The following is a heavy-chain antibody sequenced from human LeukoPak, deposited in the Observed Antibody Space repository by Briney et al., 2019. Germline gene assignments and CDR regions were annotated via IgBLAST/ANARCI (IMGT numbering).Heavy chain of an antibody. D-gene: IGHD3-9*01. CDR1: GYTFTSYA. J-gene: IGHJ6*02. CDR2: INAGNGNR. Sequence: ASVKVSCKASGYTFTSYAIHWVRQAPGQRLEWMGWINAGNGNRKYSQKFQDRVTITREPSATTAYMELSSLRSEDTAVYYCARGLDYDILTGLGSGMDVWGQGTTVTVSS. V-gene: IGHV1-3*01. CDR3: ARGLDYDILTGLGSGMDV.